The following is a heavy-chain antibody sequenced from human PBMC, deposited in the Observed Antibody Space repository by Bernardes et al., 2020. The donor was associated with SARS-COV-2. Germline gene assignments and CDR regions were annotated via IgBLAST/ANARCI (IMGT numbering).Heavy chain of an antibody. J-gene: IGHJ4*02. Sequence: GGSLRLSCAASGFTFDDTAMHWVRQAPGKGLEWVSTISWNSGNKAYADSVKGRFTISRDNAKNSLYLQMNSLRTEDTALYYCAKDIEGSSGWPTTLPGFDYWGQGTLVTVSS. V-gene: IGHV3-9*01. CDR2: ISWNSGNK. CDR1: GFTFDDTA. CDR3: AKDIEGSSGWPTTLPGFDY. D-gene: IGHD6-19*01.